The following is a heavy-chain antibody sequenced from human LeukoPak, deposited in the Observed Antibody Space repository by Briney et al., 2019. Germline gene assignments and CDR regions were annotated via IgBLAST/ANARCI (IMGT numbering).Heavy chain of an antibody. CDR2: ITSTGTYI. V-gene: IGHV3-21*01. CDR1: GFAFSTYS. J-gene: IGHJ4*02. D-gene: IGHD6-13*01. Sequence: GGSLRLSCAASGFAFSTYSMNWVRQAPGKGLEWISSITSTGTYIYYADSVKGRFTISRDNAKNSLYLQMNSLRAEDTAVYFCARVAGGKFHLDYWGQRTQVTVSS. CDR3: ARVAGGKFHLDY.